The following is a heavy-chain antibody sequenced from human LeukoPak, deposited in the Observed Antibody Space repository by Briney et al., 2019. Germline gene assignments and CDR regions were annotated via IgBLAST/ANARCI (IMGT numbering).Heavy chain of an antibody. V-gene: IGHV1-69*13. Sequence: GASVKVSCKASGGTFSSYAISWVRQAPGQGLEWMGGIIPIFGTANYAQKFQGRVTITADESTSTAYMELSSLGSEDTAVYYCARVAYYDSRGPMSYWGQGTLVTVSS. D-gene: IGHD3-22*01. J-gene: IGHJ4*02. CDR2: IIPIFGTA. CDR1: GGTFSSYA. CDR3: ARVAYYDSRGPMSY.